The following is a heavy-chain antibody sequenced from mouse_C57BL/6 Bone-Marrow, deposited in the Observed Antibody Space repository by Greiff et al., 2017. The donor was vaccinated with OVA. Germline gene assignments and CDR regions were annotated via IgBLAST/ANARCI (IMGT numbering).Heavy chain of an antibody. V-gene: IGHV7-3*01. CDR3: ARYKGRVAVDYFDY. CDR2: IRNKPNGSTT. CDR1: GFTFTNYY. Sequence: EVKLMESGGGLVQPGDSLSLSCAASGFTFTNYYMSWVRQPPGKALEWLAFIRNKPNGSTTEYSASVKGRFTISRDNYQSILYLQMNALRAEDSATYYCARYKGRVAVDYFDYWGQGTALTVSS. D-gene: IGHD1-1*01. J-gene: IGHJ2*01.